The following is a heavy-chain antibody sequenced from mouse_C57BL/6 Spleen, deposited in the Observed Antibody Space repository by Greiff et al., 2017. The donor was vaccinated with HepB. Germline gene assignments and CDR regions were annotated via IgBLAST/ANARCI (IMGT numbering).Heavy chain of an antibody. CDR2: IYPGDGDT. Sequence: QVQLQQSGPELVKPGASVKISCKASGYAFSSSWMNWVKQRPGKGLEWIGRIYPGDGDTNYNGKFKGKATLTADKSSSTAYMQLSSLTSEDSAVYFCARSGGSRPWFAYWGQGTLVTVSA. V-gene: IGHV1-82*01. CDR3: ARSGGSRPWFAY. CDR1: GYAFSSSW. D-gene: IGHD1-1*01. J-gene: IGHJ3*01.